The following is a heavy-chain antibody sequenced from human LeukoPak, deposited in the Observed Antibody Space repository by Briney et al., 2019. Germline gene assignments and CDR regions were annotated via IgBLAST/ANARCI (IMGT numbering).Heavy chain of an antibody. J-gene: IGHJ4*02. CDR1: GFTFDDYG. D-gene: IGHD3-9*01. CDR3: ARVGTYYDILAGYYSTYFDY. V-gene: IGHV3-20*04. Sequence: GGSLRLSCAASGFTFDDYGMSWVRQAPGKGLEWVSGINWNGGSTGYADSVKGRFTISRDNAKNSLYLQMNSLRAEDTALYYCARVGTYYDILAGYYSTYFDYWGQGTLVTVSS. CDR2: INWNGGST.